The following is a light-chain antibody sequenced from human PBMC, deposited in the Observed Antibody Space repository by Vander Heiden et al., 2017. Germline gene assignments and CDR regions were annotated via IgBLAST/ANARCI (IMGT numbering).Light chain of an antibody. CDR3: QSYDSSLSGFYV. J-gene: IGLJ1*01. V-gene: IGLV1-40*01. CDR1: SSNIGAGYD. CDR2: GNS. Sequence: QSVLTQPPSVSGAPGQRVTLSCTGGSSNIGAGYDVHWYQQLPGTAPKLLIYGNSNRPSGVPDRFSGSKSGTSASLAITGLQAEDEADYYCQSYDSSLSGFYVFGTGTKVTVL.